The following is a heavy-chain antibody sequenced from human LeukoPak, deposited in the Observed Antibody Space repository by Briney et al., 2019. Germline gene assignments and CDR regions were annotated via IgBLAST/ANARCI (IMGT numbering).Heavy chain of an antibody. V-gene: IGHV3-23*01. CDR3: ARARAPVTRISSFDI. CDR1: GFTFSSYG. CDR2: IDGSGGST. D-gene: IGHD4-17*01. Sequence: GGSLRLSCAASGFTFSSYGMSWVRQPPRKGLEWVSAIDGSGGSTYYADSVKGRCTISRDNSKNTLYLQMNSLRADDTAVYYCARARAPVTRISSFDIWGQGTMVTVSS. J-gene: IGHJ3*02.